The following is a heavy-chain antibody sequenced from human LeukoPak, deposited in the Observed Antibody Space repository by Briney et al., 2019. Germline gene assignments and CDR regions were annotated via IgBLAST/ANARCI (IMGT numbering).Heavy chain of an antibody. J-gene: IGHJ4*02. D-gene: IGHD6-19*01. Sequence: SGPTLVNPTQTLTLTCTFSGFSLSTSGVGVGWIRQPPGKALEWLALIYWDDDKRYSPSLKTRLTISKDTSKNQVVLTMTNMDPVDTATYYCARNMATGYSSGWYYFDYWGQGTLVTVSS. CDR3: ARNMATGYSSGWYYFDY. V-gene: IGHV2-5*02. CDR1: GFSLSTSGVG. CDR2: IYWDDDK.